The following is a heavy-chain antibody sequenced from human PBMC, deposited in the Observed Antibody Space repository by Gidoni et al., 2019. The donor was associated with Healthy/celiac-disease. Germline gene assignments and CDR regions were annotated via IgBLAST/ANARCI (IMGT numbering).Heavy chain of an antibody. CDR2: IHHSGST. D-gene: IGHD4-17*01. V-gene: IGHV4-34*01. J-gene: IGHJ4*01. CDR1: GGSVSDYY. Sequence: QVQLQQWGAGLLKPSETMCLTCAGYGGSVSDYYWRGIRTPPGKGLAWIGEIHHSGSTTYTPSLKGRVSISVDTSKNQFPLKLSSVTAAYTAVYYCARGRLGTTVTLTWGGGDYWGHGTLVTVSS. CDR3: ARGRLGTTVTLTWGGGDY.